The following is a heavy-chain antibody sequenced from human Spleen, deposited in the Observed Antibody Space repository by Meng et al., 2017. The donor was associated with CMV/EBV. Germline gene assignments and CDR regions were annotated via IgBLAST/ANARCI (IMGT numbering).Heavy chain of an antibody. CDR1: GYTLTNFG. D-gene: IGHD1-7*01. V-gene: IGHV1-18*01. J-gene: IGHJ2*01. CDR2: ISDYNGNT. Sequence: ASVKVSCKASGYTLTNFGISWVRQAPGQGLEWMGWISDYNGNTNYAQKLQGRVTMTTDTSTSTAYMELRSLRSDDTAVYYCARSVYNWNYENGGYFDLWRRGTLVTVSS. CDR3: ARSVYNWNYENGGYFDL.